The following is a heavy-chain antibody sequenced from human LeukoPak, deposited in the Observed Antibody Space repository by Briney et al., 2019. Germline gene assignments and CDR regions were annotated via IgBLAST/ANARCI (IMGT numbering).Heavy chain of an antibody. CDR3: ARYSSGSYFGDY. Sequence: GGSLRLSCAASGFTFSDYYMSWIRQAPGKGLEWVSYISGSNSYTNYADSVKGRFTISRDNAKNSLYLQMNSLRAEDTAVYYCARYSSGSYFGDYWGQGTLVTASS. CDR1: GFTFSDYY. J-gene: IGHJ4*02. V-gene: IGHV3-11*06. D-gene: IGHD3-10*01. CDR2: ISGSNSYT.